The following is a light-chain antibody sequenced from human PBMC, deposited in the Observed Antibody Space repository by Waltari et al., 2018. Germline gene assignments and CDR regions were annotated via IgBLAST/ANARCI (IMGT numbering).Light chain of an antibody. CDR3: QQSYSTLSIT. Sequence: DIQMTQSPSSLSASVGDRVNITCRASQSISSYLNWYQQKPGKAPKLLIYAASSLQSGVPSRFSGSGSGTDFTLTISSLQPKDFATYYCQQSYSTLSITFGQGTRLEIK. V-gene: IGKV1-39*01. CDR2: AAS. J-gene: IGKJ5*01. CDR1: QSISSY.